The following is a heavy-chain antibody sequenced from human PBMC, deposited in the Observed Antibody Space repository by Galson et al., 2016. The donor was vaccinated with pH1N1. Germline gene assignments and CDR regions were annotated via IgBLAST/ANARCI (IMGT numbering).Heavy chain of an antibody. CDR3: AKIPPVRYYYDSSGSSGPNFDY. J-gene: IGHJ4*02. Sequence: SLRLSCAASGFTFSSYGMHWVRQAPGKGLEWVAVISYDGSNKYYADSVKGRFTISRDNSKNTLYLQMNSLRAEDTAVYYCAKIPPVRYYYDSSGSSGPNFDYWGQGTLVTVPS. V-gene: IGHV3-30*18. CDR1: GFTFSSYG. CDR2: ISYDGSNK. D-gene: IGHD3-22*01.